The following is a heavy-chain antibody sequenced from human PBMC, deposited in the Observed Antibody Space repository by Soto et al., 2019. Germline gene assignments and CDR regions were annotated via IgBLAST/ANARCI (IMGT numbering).Heavy chain of an antibody. CDR1: GFTFSSYG. J-gene: IGHJ4*02. D-gene: IGHD2-15*01. CDR2: IWYDGSNK. Sequence: QVQLVESGGGVVQPGRSLRLSCAASGFTFSSYGMHWVRQAPGKGLEWVAVIWYDGSNKYYADSVKGRFTISRDNSKNTLYLQINSLRAEDTAVYYCARDEPDLIGYCSGGSCYPFDYWGQGTLVTVSS. CDR3: ARDEPDLIGYCSGGSCYPFDY. V-gene: IGHV3-33*01.